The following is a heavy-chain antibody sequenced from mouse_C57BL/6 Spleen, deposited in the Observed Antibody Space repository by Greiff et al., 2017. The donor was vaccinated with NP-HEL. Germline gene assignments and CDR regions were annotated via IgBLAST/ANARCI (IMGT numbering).Heavy chain of an antibody. D-gene: IGHD1-1*01. CDR3: TRCYYGSSWFAY. CDR2: IDPATGGT. J-gene: IGHJ3*01. V-gene: IGHV1-15*01. Sequence: VQLQQSGAELVRPGASVTLSCKASGYTFTDYEMHWVKQTPVHGLEWIGAIDPATGGTAYNQKFKGKAILTADKSSSTAYMELRSLTSEDSAVYYCTRCYYGSSWFAYWGQGTLVTVSA. CDR1: GYTFTDYE.